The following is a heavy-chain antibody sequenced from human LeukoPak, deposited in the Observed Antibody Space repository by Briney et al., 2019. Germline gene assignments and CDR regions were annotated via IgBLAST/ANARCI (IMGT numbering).Heavy chain of an antibody. CDR2: ISAYNGNT. D-gene: IGHD5-12*01. J-gene: IGHJ4*02. CDR3: ARAALYGGYAN. V-gene: IGHV1-18*01. CDR1: GGTFSSYA. Sequence: ASVKVSCKASGGTFSSYAISWVRQAPGQGLEWMGWISAYNGNTNYAQKLQGRVTMTTDTSTSTACMELRSLRSDDTAVYYCARAALYGGYANWGQGTLVTVSS.